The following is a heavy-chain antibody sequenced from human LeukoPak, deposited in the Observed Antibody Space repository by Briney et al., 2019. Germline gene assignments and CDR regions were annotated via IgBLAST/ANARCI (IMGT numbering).Heavy chain of an antibody. CDR2: INPNSGGT. D-gene: IGHD3-22*01. CDR1: GYTFTGYY. CDR3: ARGPPYYYDSSGSLYYFDY. V-gene: IGHV1-2*02. Sequence: GASVKVSCKASGYTFTGYYMHWVRQAPGQGLEWMGWINPNSGGTNYAQKFQGRVTMTRDTSISTAYMELSRLRSDDTAVHYCARGPPYYYDSSGSLYYFDYWGQGTLVTVSS. J-gene: IGHJ4*02.